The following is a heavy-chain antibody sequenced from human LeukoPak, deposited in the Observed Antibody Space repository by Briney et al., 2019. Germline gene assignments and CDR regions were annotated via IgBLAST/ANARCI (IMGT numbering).Heavy chain of an antibody. CDR2: IKTDGSDT. J-gene: IGHJ6*02. CDR1: GGSISSSNW. V-gene: IGHV3-74*01. D-gene: IGHD3-16*01. CDR3: AREGYDYVWQTTEQDGMDV. Sequence: GTLSLTCAVSGGSISSSNWWSWVRQAPGKGLMWVSRIKTDGSDTGYADSVKGRFTISRDNARDSLHLQMNSLRVEDTAVYYCAREGYDYVWQTTEQDGMDVWGQGTTVTVSS.